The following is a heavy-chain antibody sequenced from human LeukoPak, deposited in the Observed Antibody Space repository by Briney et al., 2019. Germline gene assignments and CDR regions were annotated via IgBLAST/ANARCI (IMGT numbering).Heavy chain of an antibody. CDR3: GRRYYLDW. D-gene: IGHD3-16*01. Sequence: PGGSLRLSCAASGFSFSIYAMNWVRQAPGKGLEWVSAITASGDNTEYADSVKGRFTISRDNSKSTLYLQMSSLRAEDTAVYYCGRRYYLDWWAQGTGVTV. CDR2: ITASGDNT. V-gene: IGHV3-23*01. J-gene: IGHJ4*02. CDR1: GFSFSIYA.